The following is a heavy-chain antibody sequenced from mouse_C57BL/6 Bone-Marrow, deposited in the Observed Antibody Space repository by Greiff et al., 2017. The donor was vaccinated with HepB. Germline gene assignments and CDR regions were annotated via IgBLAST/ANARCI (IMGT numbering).Heavy chain of an antibody. J-gene: IGHJ4*01. CDR2: IDPEDGDT. Sequence: VHVKQSGAELVRPGASVKLSCTASGFNIKDYYMHWVKQRPEQGLEWIGRIDPEDGDTEYAPKFQGKATMTADTSSNTAYLQLSSLTSEDTAVYYCTTGDYYGSSYVENAMDYWGQGTSVTVSS. CDR3: TTGDYYGSSYVENAMDY. D-gene: IGHD1-1*01. V-gene: IGHV14-1*01. CDR1: GFNIKDYY.